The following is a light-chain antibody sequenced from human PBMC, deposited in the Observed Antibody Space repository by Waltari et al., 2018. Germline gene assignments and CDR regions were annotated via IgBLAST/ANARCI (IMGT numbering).Light chain of an antibody. Sequence: SYELTQPPSVSMSPGQTARITCSGDALPNQYAYWYQQKAGQAPVVVIHKDSERPSGIPERFSGSSSGTTVTLTIIEVQAEDEADYYCQSADTSGTYVVFGGGTKLTVL. CDR1: ALPNQY. CDR2: KDS. CDR3: QSADTSGTYVV. J-gene: IGLJ2*01. V-gene: IGLV3-25*03.